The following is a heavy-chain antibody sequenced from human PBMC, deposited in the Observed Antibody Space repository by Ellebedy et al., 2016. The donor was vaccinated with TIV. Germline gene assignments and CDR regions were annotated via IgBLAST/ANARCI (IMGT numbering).Heavy chain of an antibody. Sequence: SETLSLXXAVSGGSISSGGYSWSWIRQPPGKGLEWIGYIYHSGSTYYNPSLKSRVTISVDTSKNQFSLKLSSVTAADTAVYYCAKLAYCGGDCLGRIDYWGQGTLVTVSS. CDR1: GGSISSGGYS. CDR2: IYHSGST. V-gene: IGHV4-30-2*01. CDR3: AKLAYCGGDCLGRIDY. J-gene: IGHJ4*02. D-gene: IGHD2-21*02.